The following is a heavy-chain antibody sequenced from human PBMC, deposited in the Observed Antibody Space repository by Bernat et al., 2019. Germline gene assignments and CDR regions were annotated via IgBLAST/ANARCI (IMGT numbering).Heavy chain of an antibody. CDR3: ARAGAARPGDIDS. J-gene: IGHJ4*02. CDR1: GGSISSGGYY. D-gene: IGHD6-6*01. V-gene: IGHV4-31*03. Sequence: QVQLQESGPGLVKPSQTLPLTCTVSGGSISSGGYYWSWIRQHPGKGLEWIGYIHYSGSTYYNPSLRSRVTISLDTSKKQFSLKLSSVTAADTAVYYCARAGAARPGDIDSWGQGTLVTVSS. CDR2: IHYSGST.